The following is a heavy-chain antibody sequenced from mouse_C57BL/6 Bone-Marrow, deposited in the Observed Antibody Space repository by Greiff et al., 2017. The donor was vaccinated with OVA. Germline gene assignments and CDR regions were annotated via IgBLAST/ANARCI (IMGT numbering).Heavy chain of an antibody. J-gene: IGHJ1*03. CDR1: GYSFTDYN. D-gene: IGHD1-1*01. Sequence: EVQLQQSGPELVKPGASVKISCKASGYSFTDYNMNWVKQSNGKSLEWIGVINPNYGTTSYNQKFKGKATLTVDQSSSTAYMQLNSLTSEDSSVYYCAFYYGSSYMYFDVWGTGTTVTVSS. CDR3: AFYYGSSYMYFDV. CDR2: INPNYGTT. V-gene: IGHV1-39*01.